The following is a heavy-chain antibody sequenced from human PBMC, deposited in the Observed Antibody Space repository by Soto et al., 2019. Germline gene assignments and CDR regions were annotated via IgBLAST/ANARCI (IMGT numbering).Heavy chain of an antibody. J-gene: IGHJ5*02. Sequence: QVQLQESGPGVVKPSETLSLTCTVSGGSIRSYYWSWIRQPPGKGLEWIGHIYYSGTTNYNPSLKSRITMSVDTSKNQFSLKLSSVTAADTAVYYCARAVETGGNWFDPWGQGTLVTVSS. CDR1: GGSIRSYY. V-gene: IGHV4-59*01. CDR2: IYYSGTT. CDR3: ARAVETGGNWFDP. D-gene: IGHD1-1*01.